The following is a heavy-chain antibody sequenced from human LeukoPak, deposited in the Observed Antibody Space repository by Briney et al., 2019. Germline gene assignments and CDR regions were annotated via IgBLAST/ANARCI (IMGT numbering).Heavy chain of an antibody. V-gene: IGHV4-39*07. CDR1: GDSISSSGYY. D-gene: IGHD4-23*01. CDR3: ASDYGGNEGGFDY. J-gene: IGHJ4*02. CDR2: IYHSGST. Sequence: PSETLSLTCTVSGDSISSSGYYWGWIRQAPGKGLEWIGSIYHSGSTYYNPSLKSRVTISVDTSKNQFSLKLSSVTAADTAVYYCASDYGGNEGGFDYWGQGTLVTVSS.